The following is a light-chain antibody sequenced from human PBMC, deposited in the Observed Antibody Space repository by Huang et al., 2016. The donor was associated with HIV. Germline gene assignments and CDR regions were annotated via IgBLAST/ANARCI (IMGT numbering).Light chain of an antibody. CDR1: QSINYY. CDR3: QQRSNWPLVT. V-gene: IGKV3-11*01. J-gene: IGKJ4*01. Sequence: EIVLTQSPATLSLSPGERAILSCRASQSINYYLVWYQQKPGQSPRLLIYDASSRATGIPARFSGRGSGTDFTLTISSLEPEDFALYYCQQRSNWPLVTFGGGTKVETK. CDR2: DAS.